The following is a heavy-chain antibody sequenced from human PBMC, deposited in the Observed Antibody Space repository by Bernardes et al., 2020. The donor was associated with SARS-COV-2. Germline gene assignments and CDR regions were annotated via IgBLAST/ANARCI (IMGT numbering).Heavy chain of an antibody. J-gene: IGHJ4*02. D-gene: IGHD3-22*01. CDR1: GVSFNDYS. CDR2: VTHSGSS. Sequence: SETLSLTCAVYGVSFNDYSWTWFRQAPGKGLEWIGEVTHSGSSKYNPSLRSRVTISLDTSKNQFSLKLSSVSDADTAVYYCARGASGVNMILVVIGFSYYFDYWGQGTLVTVSS. CDR3: ARGASGVNMILVVIGFSYYFDY. V-gene: IGHV4-34*01.